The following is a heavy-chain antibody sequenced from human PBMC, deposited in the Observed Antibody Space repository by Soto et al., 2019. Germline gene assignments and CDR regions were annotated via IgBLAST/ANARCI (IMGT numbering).Heavy chain of an antibody. CDR1: GYTFTGYY. CDR2: INPNSGGT. D-gene: IGHD2-8*01. Sequence: ASVKVSCKASGYTFTGYYMHWVRQAPGQGLEWMGWINPNSGGTNYAQKFQGRVTMTRDTSISTAYMELSRLRSDDTAVYYCAAGGVYAIPDYYYYCGMDVWGQGTTVTVS. CDR3: AAGGVYAIPDYYYYCGMDV. V-gene: IGHV1-2*02. J-gene: IGHJ6*02.